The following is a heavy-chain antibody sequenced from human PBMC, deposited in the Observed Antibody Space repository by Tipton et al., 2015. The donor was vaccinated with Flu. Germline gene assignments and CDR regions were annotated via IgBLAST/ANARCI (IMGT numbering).Heavy chain of an antibody. D-gene: IGHD6-19*01. V-gene: IGHV3-66*03. CDR1: GFTVSSSY. Sequence: VQLVQSGRGLIRPGGSLRLSCAPSGFTVSSSYMNWVRQAPGKGLEWVSLMYRDGTTFYADSVKGRFTVSRDDSQNTLYLQMNSLRADDTAVYYCARDPVAPDPDYFDYWGRGTLVTVSS. J-gene: IGHJ4*02. CDR2: MYRDGTT. CDR3: ARDPVAPDPDYFDY.